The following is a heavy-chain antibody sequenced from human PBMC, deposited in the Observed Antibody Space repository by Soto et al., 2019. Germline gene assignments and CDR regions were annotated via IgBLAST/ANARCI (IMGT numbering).Heavy chain of an antibody. D-gene: IGHD3-3*01. V-gene: IGHV3-23*01. J-gene: IGHJ3*02. CDR2: ISGSGGRT. Sequence: EVQLLESGGGLVQSGGSVRLSCAASGFIFGNYAMNWVRQAPGKELEWVSGISGSGGRTWYTDSVKGRFTMCRDNSNKRVYLQMNSLRAEDTAVYYCAKDWREWMLPSFEAFDIWGQGTMVTVSS. CDR1: GFIFGNYA. CDR3: AKDWREWMLPSFEAFDI.